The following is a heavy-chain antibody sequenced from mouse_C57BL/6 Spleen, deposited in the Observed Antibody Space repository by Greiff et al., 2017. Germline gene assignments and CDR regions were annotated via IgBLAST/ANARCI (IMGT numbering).Heavy chain of an antibody. Sequence: QVQLQQPGAELVKPGASVKLSCKASGYTFTSYWMHWVKQRPGQGLEWIGMIHPNRGSTNYNEKFKSKATLTVDKSSSTAYMQLSSLTSEDSAVYYCARLNYSSSYDWYFDVWGTGTTVTVSS. J-gene: IGHJ1*03. D-gene: IGHD1-1*01. CDR1: GYTFTSYW. CDR2: IHPNRGST. CDR3: ARLNYSSSYDWYFDV. V-gene: IGHV1-64*01.